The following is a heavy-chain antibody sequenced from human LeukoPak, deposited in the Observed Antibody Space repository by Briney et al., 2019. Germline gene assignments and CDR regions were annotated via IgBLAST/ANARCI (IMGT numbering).Heavy chain of an antibody. CDR3: ARQSRYCTNGICYQDY. V-gene: IGHV4-39*01. CDR1: GGSISSNSYY. Sequence: SETLSLTCTVPGGSISSNSYYWGWIRQPPGKGLEWLGSIYYSGTTFYNPSLKSRLTISVDTSNNQFSLKLTSVTAADTAVYYCARQSRYCTNGICYQDYWAQGTLVTVSS. CDR2: IYYSGTT. D-gene: IGHD2-8*01. J-gene: IGHJ4*02.